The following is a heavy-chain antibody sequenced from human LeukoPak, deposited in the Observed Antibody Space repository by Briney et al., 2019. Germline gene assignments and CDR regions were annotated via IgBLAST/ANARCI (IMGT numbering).Heavy chain of an antibody. CDR1: GGSISSYY. D-gene: IGHD3-22*01. Sequence: SETLSLTCTVSGGSISSYYWSWIRQPPGKGLEWIGYIYYSGSTNYNPSLESRVTISVDTSKNQFSLKLSSVTAADTAVYYCARVYYYDSSGYRSPLYYYYYMDVWGKGTTVTVSS. J-gene: IGHJ6*03. CDR3: ARVYYYDSSGYRSPLYYYYYMDV. V-gene: IGHV4-59*01. CDR2: IYYSGST.